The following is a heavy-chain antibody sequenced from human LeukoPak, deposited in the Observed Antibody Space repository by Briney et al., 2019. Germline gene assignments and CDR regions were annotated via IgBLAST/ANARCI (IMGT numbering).Heavy chain of an antibody. CDR1: GTTISNYY. CDR3: ALDTSGWSDDSFDI. V-gene: IGHV4-59*03. D-gene: IGHD6-19*01. CDR2: VHYSGNI. Sequence: SETLSLTCTVSGTTISNYYWSWIRQPPGKGLEWIGYVHYSGNINYNPSLKSRVTISIDTSNNQFSLKLNSVTAADTAVYYCALDTSGWSDDSFDIWGPGTTVTVS. J-gene: IGHJ3*02.